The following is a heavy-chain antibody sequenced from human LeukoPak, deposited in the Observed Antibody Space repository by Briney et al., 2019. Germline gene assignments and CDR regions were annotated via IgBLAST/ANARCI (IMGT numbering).Heavy chain of an antibody. J-gene: IGHJ6*03. V-gene: IGHV4-59*12. CDR2: VFYSGNT. D-gene: IGHD3-22*01. CDR3: ARGLWNYYDNLTYGMTARPRRYFYMDV. Sequence: SETRSLTCTVSGGSISTYYWSWIRQPPGKGLGWIGYVFYSGNTIYNPSLKSRVSISEDTSKNQFSLRLNSVTAADTAVYYCARGLWNYYDNLTYGMTARPRRYFYMDVWGIGTTVTVSS. CDR1: GGSISTYY.